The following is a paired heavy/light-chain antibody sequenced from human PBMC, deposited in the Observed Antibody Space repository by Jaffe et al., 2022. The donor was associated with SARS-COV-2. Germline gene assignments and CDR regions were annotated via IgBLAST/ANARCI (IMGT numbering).Heavy chain of an antibody. V-gene: IGHV4-39*02. CDR1: GDSISSSDYF. D-gene: IGHD3-3*01. J-gene: IGHJ6*02. CDR2: IYDSGST. Sequence: QLQLQESGPGLVKPSETLSLACSVSGDSISSSDYFWAWIRQPPGEGLEWIGTIYDSGSTYYNPSLTSRVTVSIDTSKNHFSLKLTSVTAADTAVYYCAGRYFDSRSGQYGVDVWGQGTTVTVSS. CDR3: AGRYFDSRSGQYGVDV.
Light chain of an antibody. CDR1: SLRTHY. CDR3: NSRDSSGNYV. Sequence: SSELTQDPAVSVALGQTVRITCQGDSLRTHYASWYQQRPRQAPVLVIYATDNRPSGIPDRFSGSSSGDTASLTITGAQAEDEADYYCNSRDSSGNYVFGSATKVTVL. V-gene: IGLV3-19*01. CDR2: ATD. J-gene: IGLJ1*01.